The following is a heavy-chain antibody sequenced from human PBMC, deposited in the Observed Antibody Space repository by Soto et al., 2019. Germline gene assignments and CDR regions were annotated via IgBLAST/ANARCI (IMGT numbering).Heavy chain of an antibody. V-gene: IGHV4-30-4*01. D-gene: IGHD6-13*01. Sequence: SETLSLACTVSGGSISSGDYYWSWIRQPPGKGLEWIGYIYYSGSTYYNPSLKSRVTISVDTSKNRFPLKLSSVTAADTAVYYCARRIAAASAYYYYGMDVWGQGTTVTVSS. CDR2: IYYSGST. J-gene: IGHJ6*02. CDR3: ARRIAAASAYYYYGMDV. CDR1: GGSISSGDYY.